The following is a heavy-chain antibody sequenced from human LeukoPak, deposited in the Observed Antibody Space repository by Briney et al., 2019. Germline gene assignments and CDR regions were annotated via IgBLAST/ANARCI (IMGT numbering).Heavy chain of an antibody. V-gene: IGHV3-30*02. J-gene: IGHJ4*02. CDR1: GFTFCSYG. CDR3: AKDGGED. CDR2: IRYDGSNK. D-gene: IGHD2-21*01. Sequence: GGSLRLSCVERGFTFCSYGMHWVRQAPGKGLEWVAFIRYDGSNKYYADSVKGRFTISRDNSKNTLYLQMNSLRAVDTAVYYCAKDGGEDCGQGTLVTVSS.